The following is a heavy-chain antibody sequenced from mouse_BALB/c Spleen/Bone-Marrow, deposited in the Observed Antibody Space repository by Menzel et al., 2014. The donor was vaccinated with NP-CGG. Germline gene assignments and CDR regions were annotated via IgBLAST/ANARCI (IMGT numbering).Heavy chain of an antibody. CDR2: INPYNDGT. D-gene: IGHD2-14*01. V-gene: IGHV1-14*01. CDR3: ARRGYDEGYYAMDY. CDR1: GYTFTSYV. Sequence: EVQLQQSGPELVRPGASVKMSCKASGYTFTSYVMHWVKQKPGQGLEWIGYINPYNDGTKYNEKFKGKATLTSDKSSSTAYMELSSLTSEDSAVYYCARRGYDEGYYAMDYWGQGTSVTVSS. J-gene: IGHJ4*01.